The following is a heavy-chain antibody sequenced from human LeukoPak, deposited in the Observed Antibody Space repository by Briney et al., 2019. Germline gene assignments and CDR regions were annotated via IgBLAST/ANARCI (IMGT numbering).Heavy chain of an antibody. J-gene: IGHJ4*02. CDR1: GYSISSGYY. Sequence: SETLSLTCTVSGYSISSGYYWGWIRQPPGKGLEWIGSIYHSGSTYYNPSLKSRVTTSVDTSKNQFSLELSSVTAADTAVYYCARILTAVGDFDYWGQGTLVTVSS. CDR2: IYHSGST. CDR3: ARILTAVGDFDY. V-gene: IGHV4-38-2*02. D-gene: IGHD4-23*01.